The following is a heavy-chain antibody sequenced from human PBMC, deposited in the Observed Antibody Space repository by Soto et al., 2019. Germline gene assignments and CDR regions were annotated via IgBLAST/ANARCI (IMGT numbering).Heavy chain of an antibody. V-gene: IGHV3-21*01. J-gene: IGHJ4*02. CDR1: GFTFSIST. CDR2: ISSGSTYF. Sequence: EVQLVESGGGLVKSGGSLTLSCAASGFTFSISTMIWVRQAPGKRLEWGSSISSGSTYFYYADSVKGRFSISRDNANRSLFLQMNSLRVEDTAVYYCARGDGTGLHSSGWSPRFWGQGTLVTVSS. D-gene: IGHD6-13*01. CDR3: ARGDGTGLHSSGWSPRF.